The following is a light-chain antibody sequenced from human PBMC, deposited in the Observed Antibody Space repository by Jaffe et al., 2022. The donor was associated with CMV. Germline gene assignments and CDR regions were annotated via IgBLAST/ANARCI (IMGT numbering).Light chain of an antibody. J-gene: IGLJ2*01. CDR2: DVT. Sequence: QSALTQPASVSGSPGQSITLSCTGIGSDIDDYKFVSWYQQHPGEAPKLLIYDVTNRPLGPSHRFSGSKSGNTASLTISGLQAEDEADYFCASYTRGRSWLFGGGTKLTVL. V-gene: IGLV2-14*03. CDR1: GSDIDDYKF. CDR3: ASYTRGRSWL.